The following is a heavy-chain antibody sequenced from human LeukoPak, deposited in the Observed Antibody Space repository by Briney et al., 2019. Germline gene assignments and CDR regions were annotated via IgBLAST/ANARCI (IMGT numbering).Heavy chain of an antibody. CDR3: TTDLLGV. Sequence: GGSLRLSCAASGFYFRDHWMNWVRQAPGKGLEWVGRTKSKADGGTIDYAAPVKGRFTISRNDSKNMLYLQMNSLKTEDTAIYYCTTDLLGVWGQGTLVTVST. CDR1: GFYFRDHW. D-gene: IGHD3-16*01. V-gene: IGHV3-15*07. J-gene: IGHJ1*01. CDR2: TKSKADGGTI.